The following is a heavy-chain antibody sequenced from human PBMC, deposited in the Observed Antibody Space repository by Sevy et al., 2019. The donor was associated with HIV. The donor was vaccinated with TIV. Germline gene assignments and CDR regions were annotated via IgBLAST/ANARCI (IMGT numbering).Heavy chain of an antibody. CDR1: GYTFTSYD. V-gene: IGHV1-8*01. CDR2: MNPNSGNT. Sequence: ASVKVSCKASGYTFTSYDINWVRQATGQGLEWMGWMNPNSGNTGYAKKFQGRVTMTRNTSISTAYMELSSLRSEDTAVYYCARVAVDTAMVTNYWYFDLWGRGTLVTVSS. CDR3: ARVAVDTAMVTNYWYFDL. D-gene: IGHD5-18*01. J-gene: IGHJ2*01.